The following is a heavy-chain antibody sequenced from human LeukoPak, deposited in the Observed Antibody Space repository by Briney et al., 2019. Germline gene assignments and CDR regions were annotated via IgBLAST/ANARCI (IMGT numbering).Heavy chain of an antibody. V-gene: IGHV3-30-3*01. CDR2: ISYDGSNK. CDR3: ARGRGYGDYGGGYFDY. J-gene: IGHJ4*02. CDR1: GFTFSSYA. Sequence: GRSLRLSCAASGFTFSSYAMHWVRQAPGKGLEWVAVISYDGSNKYYADSVKGRFTISRDNSKNTLCLQMNSLRAEDTAVYYCARGRGYGDYGGGYFDYWGQGTLVTVPS. D-gene: IGHD4-17*01.